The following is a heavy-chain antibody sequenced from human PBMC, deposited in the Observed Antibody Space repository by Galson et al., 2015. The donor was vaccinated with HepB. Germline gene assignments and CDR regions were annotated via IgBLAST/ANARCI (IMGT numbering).Heavy chain of an antibody. D-gene: IGHD2-15*01. Sequence: SLRLSCAASGFTFSSYAMHWVRQAPGKGLEYVSAISSNGGSTYYADSVKGRFTISRDNSKNTLYLQMSSLRAEDTAVYYCVNGDCSGGSCYYYFDYWGQGTLVTVSS. V-gene: IGHV3-64D*06. J-gene: IGHJ4*02. CDR1: GFTFSSYA. CDR2: ISSNGGST. CDR3: VNGDCSGGSCYYYFDY.